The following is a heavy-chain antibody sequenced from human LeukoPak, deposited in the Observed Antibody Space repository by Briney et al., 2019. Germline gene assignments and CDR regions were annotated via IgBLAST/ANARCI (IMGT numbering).Heavy chain of an antibody. V-gene: IGHV4-38-2*02. CDR1: GYSMSSGYY. CDR2: IYYTGNT. Sequence: SSETLSLTCTVSGYSMSSGYYWGWIRQPPGKGLEWIGSIYYTGNTYYNPSLKSRVTISIDTSKNQISLRLTSVTATDTAMYYCARQTGSGLFTLPGGQGTLVTVSS. CDR3: ARQTGSGLFTLP. J-gene: IGHJ4*02. D-gene: IGHD3/OR15-3a*01.